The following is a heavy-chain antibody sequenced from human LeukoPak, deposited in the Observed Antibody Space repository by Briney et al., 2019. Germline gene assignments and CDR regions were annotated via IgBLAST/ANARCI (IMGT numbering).Heavy chain of an antibody. V-gene: IGHV4-59*01. CDR2: IYYSGST. Sequence: SETLSPTCTVSGGSISSYYWSWIRQPPGKGLEWIGYIYYSGSTNYNPSLKSRVTISVDTSKNQFSLKLSSVTAADTAVYYCARDGYKNNWFDPWGQGTLVTVSS. J-gene: IGHJ5*02. CDR3: ARDGYKNNWFDP. CDR1: GGSISSYY. D-gene: IGHD5-18*01.